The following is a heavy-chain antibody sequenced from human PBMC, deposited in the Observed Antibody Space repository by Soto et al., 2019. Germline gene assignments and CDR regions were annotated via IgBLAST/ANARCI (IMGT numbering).Heavy chain of an antibody. D-gene: IGHD1-1*01. CDR3: AAVRQHYFDF. V-gene: IGHV4-31*03. CDR2: IYYSGST. Sequence: QVQLQESGPGLVKPSQTLSLTCTVSGGSISSGAYYWSWIRQHPGKGLEWIGYIYYSGSTYSNPSLKSRVAISVYKSKNQFSLKLSSVTAADTAVYYCAAVRQHYFDFWGQGTLVTVSS. CDR1: GGSISSGAYY. J-gene: IGHJ4*02.